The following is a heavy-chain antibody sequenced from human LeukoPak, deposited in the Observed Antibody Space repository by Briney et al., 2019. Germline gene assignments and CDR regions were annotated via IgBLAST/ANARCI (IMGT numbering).Heavy chain of an antibody. CDR1: GGSIINSYYY. Sequence: SETLSLTCTVSGGSIINSYYYWGWIRQPPGKGLELIGSIYYSGSTYYNPSLKSRVTISVDTSKNQFSLKLSSVTAADTAVYYCASLPSHYYYYMDVWGKGTTVTVSS. V-gene: IGHV4-39*07. CDR3: ASLPSHYYYYMDV. J-gene: IGHJ6*03. CDR2: IYYSGST.